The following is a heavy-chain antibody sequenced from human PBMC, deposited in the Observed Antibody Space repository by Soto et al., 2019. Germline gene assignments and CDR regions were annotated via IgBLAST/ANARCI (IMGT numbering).Heavy chain of an antibody. CDR3: SRGGSGHQPSFDS. D-gene: IGHD2-15*01. CDR2: IYYSGST. V-gene: IGHV4-39*01. CDR1: GGSISSSSYY. J-gene: IGHJ4*02. Sequence: SETLSLTCTVSGGSISSSSYYWGWIRQPPGKGLEWIGSIYYSGSTYYNPSPSLKSRVTISVDTSKNQFSLRLTSMTAADAAVYYCSRGGSGHQPSFDSWGQGALVTVS.